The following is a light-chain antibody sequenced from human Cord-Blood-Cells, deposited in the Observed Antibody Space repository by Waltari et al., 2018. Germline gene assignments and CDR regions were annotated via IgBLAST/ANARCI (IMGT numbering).Light chain of an antibody. V-gene: IGLV2-8*01. CDR1: SSDVGGYND. CDR3: SSYAGSNNYVV. J-gene: IGLJ2*01. Sequence: QSALTQPPSASGSPGQSVTLSCTGTSSDVGGYNDVSWYQQHPGKAPKLMIYEVSKRPSGVPDRFSGSKSGNTASLTVSGLQAEDEADYYCSSYAGSNNYVVFGGGTKLTVL. CDR2: EVS.